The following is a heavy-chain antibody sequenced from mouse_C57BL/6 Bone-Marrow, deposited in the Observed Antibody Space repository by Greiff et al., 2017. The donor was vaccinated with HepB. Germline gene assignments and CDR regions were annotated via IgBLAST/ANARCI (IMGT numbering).Heavy chain of an antibody. CDR1: GFTFSSYA. CDR3: AREGGGSYGYFDV. Sequence: EVQLQESGGGLVKPGGSLKLSCAASGFTFSSYAMSWVRQTPEKRLEWVATISDGGSYTYYPDNVKGRFTISRDNAKNNLYLQMSHLKSEDTAMYYCAREGGGSYGYFDVWGTGTTVTVSS. V-gene: IGHV5-4*01. CDR2: ISDGGSYT. D-gene: IGHD1-1*01. J-gene: IGHJ1*03.